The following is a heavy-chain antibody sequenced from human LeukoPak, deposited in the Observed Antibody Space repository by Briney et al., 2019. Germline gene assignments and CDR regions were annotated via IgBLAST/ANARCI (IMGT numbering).Heavy chain of an antibody. Sequence: SVKVSCKASGGTFSSYAISWVRQAPGQGLEWMGGIIPIFGTANYAQEFQGRVTITTDESTSTAYMELSSLRSEDTAVYYCASGHGSGSYYYYYYMDVWGKGTTVTVSS. CDR3: ASGHGSGSYYYYYYMDV. J-gene: IGHJ6*03. CDR1: GGTFSSYA. V-gene: IGHV1-69*05. CDR2: IIPIFGTA. D-gene: IGHD3-10*01.